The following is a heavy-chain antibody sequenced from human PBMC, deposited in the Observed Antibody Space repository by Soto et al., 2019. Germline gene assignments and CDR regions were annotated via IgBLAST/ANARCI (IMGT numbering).Heavy chain of an antibody. V-gene: IGHV5-51*01. CDR2: IYPGDSDT. CDR3: ARHGIVTGINDYGMDV. CDR1: RYTFTIYW. Sequence: GESQKISCKGSRYTFTIYWIGWVRQMPGKGLEWMGIIYPGDSDTRYSPSFQGQVTISADKSISTAYLQWSSLKASDTAMYYCARHGIVTGINDYGMDVWGQGTTVTVSS. J-gene: IGHJ6*02. D-gene: IGHD3-9*01.